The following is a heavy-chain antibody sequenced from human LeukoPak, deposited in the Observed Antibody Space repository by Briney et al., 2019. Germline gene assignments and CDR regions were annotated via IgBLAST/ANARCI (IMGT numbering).Heavy chain of an antibody. CDR2: ITTSGGAK. J-gene: IGHJ4*02. CDR1: GFTFSSYS. D-gene: IGHD5-12*01. CDR3: ARRGGGYDFDY. V-gene: IGHV3-48*01. Sequence: GGSLRLSCAASGFTFSSYSMNWVRQAPGKGLEWISYITTSGGAKNYADSVKGRFTISRDNAGNSLYLQMGSLRAEDTAVYYCARRGGGYDFDYWGQGTLVTVSS.